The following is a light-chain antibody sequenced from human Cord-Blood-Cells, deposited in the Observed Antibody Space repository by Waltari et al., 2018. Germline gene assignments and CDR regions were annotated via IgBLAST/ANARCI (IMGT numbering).Light chain of an antibody. CDR3: QQYGSSPL. CDR1: QSVSSSY. CDR2: GAS. Sequence: EIVLTQSPGTLSLSPGERATLSCRASQSVSSSYLAWYQQKPGQAPRLLIYGASSRATCIPDRFSGSGSGTDFTLTISRLEPEDFAVYYCQQYGSSPLFGQGTRLEIK. J-gene: IGKJ5*01. V-gene: IGKV3-20*01.